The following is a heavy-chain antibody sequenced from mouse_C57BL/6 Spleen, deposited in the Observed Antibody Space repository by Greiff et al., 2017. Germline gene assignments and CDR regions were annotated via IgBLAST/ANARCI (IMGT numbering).Heavy chain of an antibody. V-gene: IGHV2-5*01. J-gene: IGHJ2*01. Sequence: VNLVESGPGLVQPSQSLSITCTVSGFSLTSYGVHWVRQSPGKGLEWLGVIWSGGSTDYNAAFMSRLSITKDNSKSQVFFKMNSLQADDTAIYYCAKNYDYGDFDYWGQGTTLTVSS. CDR2: IWSGGST. CDR3: AKNYDYGDFDY. CDR1: GFSLTSYG. D-gene: IGHD2-4*01.